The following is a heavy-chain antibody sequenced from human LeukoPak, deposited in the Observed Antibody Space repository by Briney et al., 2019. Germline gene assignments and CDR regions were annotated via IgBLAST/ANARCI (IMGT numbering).Heavy chain of an antibody. Sequence: GGSLRLSCAAPGFTFSSYGMHWVRQAPGKGLEWVAVISYDGSNKYYADSVKGRFTISRDNSKNTLYLQMNSLGPEDTAVYYCAKGVAVAGTYFQHWGQGTLVTVSS. CDR3: AKGVAVAGTYFQH. CDR1: GFTFSSYG. J-gene: IGHJ1*01. D-gene: IGHD6-19*01. CDR2: ISYDGSNK. V-gene: IGHV3-30*18.